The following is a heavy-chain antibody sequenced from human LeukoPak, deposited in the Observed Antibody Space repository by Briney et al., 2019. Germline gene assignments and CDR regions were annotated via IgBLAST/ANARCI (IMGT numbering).Heavy chain of an antibody. CDR3: ARYSSSSGGAAYYLDY. J-gene: IGHJ4*01. Sequence: PGGSLRLSCTASGFTLRNYWMHWVRQVPGKRLVWVSRISGDGSVTNYADSVQGRFTISRDNAKSILYLQINSLRSEDTAVYYCARYSSSSGGAAYYLDYWGHGTLVTVSS. CDR2: ISGDGSVT. CDR1: GFTLRNYW. V-gene: IGHV3-74*01. D-gene: IGHD6-6*01.